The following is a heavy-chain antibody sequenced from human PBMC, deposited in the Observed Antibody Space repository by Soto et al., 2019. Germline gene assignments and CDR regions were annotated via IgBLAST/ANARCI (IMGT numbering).Heavy chain of an antibody. V-gene: IGHV3-23*01. J-gene: IGHJ4*02. D-gene: IGHD1-20*01. CDR1: GFTFSSYA. CDR3: AKSPSNWNHQDLFDY. CDR2: ISGSGGST. Sequence: GGSLRLSCAASGFTFSSYAMSWVRQAPGKGLEWVSAISGSGGSTYYADSVKGRFTISRDNSKNTLYLQMNSLRADDTAVYYCAKSPSNWNHQDLFDYWGQGTLVTVSS.